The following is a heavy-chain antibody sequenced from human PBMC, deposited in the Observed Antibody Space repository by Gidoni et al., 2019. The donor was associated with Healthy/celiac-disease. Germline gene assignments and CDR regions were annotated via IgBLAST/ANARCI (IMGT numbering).Heavy chain of an antibody. D-gene: IGHD2-2*01. Sequence: QVQLQESGPGLVKPSQTLSLTCTVSGGSISSGSYYWSWIRQPAGKGLEWIGRIYTSGSTNYNPSLKSRVTMSVDTSKNQFSLKLSSVTAADTAVYYCARYSGYCSSTSCLKWGNRGEYYFDYWGQGTLVTVSS. V-gene: IGHV4-61*02. CDR2: IYTSGST. CDR1: GGSISSGSYY. J-gene: IGHJ4*02. CDR3: ARYSGYCSSTSCLKWGNRGEYYFDY.